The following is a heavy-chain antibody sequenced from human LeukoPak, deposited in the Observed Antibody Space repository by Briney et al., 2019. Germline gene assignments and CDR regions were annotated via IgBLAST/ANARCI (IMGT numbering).Heavy chain of an antibody. J-gene: IGHJ3*02. CDR1: GFIFSSYS. CDR2: ITGSGGNA. D-gene: IGHD6-6*01. CDR3: AKDRRAEYKDAFDI. V-gene: IGHV3-23*01. Sequence: GGSLRLSCAASGFIFSSYSMSWVRQAPGKGLEWVSVITGSGGNAYYADSVKGRFTISRDNSKNTLYLQMNSLRAEDTAVYYCAKDRRAEYKDAFDIWGQGTMVTVSS.